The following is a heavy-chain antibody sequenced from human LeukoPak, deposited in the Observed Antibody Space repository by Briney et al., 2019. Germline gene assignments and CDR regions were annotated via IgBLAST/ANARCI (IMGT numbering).Heavy chain of an antibody. Sequence: TLSLTCTVSGGSITNSDYFWGWIRQPPGKGLEWIAIIYGNDDERYSPSLKSRLTVTKGTSKNQVVLTLTNLDPVDTATYYCAHDSPGLYGFDYWGQGTLVTVSS. J-gene: IGHJ4*02. CDR1: GGSITNSDYF. CDR3: AHDSPGLYGFDY. V-gene: IGHV2-5*01. CDR2: IYGNDDE. D-gene: IGHD3-16*01.